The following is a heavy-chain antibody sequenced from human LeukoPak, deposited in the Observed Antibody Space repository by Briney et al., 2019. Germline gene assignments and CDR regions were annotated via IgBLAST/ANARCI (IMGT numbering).Heavy chain of an antibody. J-gene: IGHJ4*02. Sequence: SETLSLTCTVSGGSISSYYWSWIRQPPGKGLEWIGYIYYSGSANYNPSLKSRVTISVDTSKNQFSLRLRSVTAADTAVYYCARVTGYMIEDYFNYWGQGTLVTVSS. CDR2: IYYSGSA. D-gene: IGHD3-22*01. CDR1: GGSISSYY. V-gene: IGHV4-59*01. CDR3: ARVTGYMIEDYFNY.